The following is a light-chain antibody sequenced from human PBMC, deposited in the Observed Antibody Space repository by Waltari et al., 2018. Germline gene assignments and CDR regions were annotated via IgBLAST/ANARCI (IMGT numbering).Light chain of an antibody. CDR3: QQRHDWPLN. Sequence: EILLTQSPVTLSVSPGERATLSCKASQSVRSYLAWYQQKPGQAPRLPIYAASNRASGIPARFSGSGSGTDFTLTISNVEPEDFAVYYCQQRHDWPLNFGGGTKLEIK. V-gene: IGKV3-11*01. CDR1: QSVRSY. J-gene: IGKJ4*01. CDR2: AAS.